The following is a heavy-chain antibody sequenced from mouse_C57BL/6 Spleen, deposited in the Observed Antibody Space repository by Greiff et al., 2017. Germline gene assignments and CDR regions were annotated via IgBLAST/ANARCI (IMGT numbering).Heavy chain of an antibody. CDR3: ARDFTPYYFDY. CDR1: GFTFNSYG. V-gene: IGHV5-6*01. J-gene: IGHJ2*01. D-gene: IGHD1-1*01. Sequence: EVKLVESGGDLVKPGGSLKLSCAASGFTFNSYGMSWIRPTPDKRLEWVATISSGGSYTYYPDSVKGRFTISRDNAKNTLYLQMSSLKSEDTAMYYCARDFTPYYFDYWGQGTTLTVSS. CDR2: ISSGGSYT.